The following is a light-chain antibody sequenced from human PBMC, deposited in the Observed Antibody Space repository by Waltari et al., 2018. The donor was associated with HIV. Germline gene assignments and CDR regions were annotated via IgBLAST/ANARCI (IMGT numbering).Light chain of an antibody. CDR2: DDK. CDR1: KIGSQT. CDR3: QVWDTVDDHPV. Sequence: SYVLIPPPSVSVAPGQTGTITCGGNKIGSQTGQWYQQKPGQAPVLVVYDDKERPSGIPDHFSGSNSGNTATLTIRKVEAGDEADYYCQVWDTVDDHPVFGGGTKLTVL. J-gene: IGLJ2*01. V-gene: IGLV3-21*02.